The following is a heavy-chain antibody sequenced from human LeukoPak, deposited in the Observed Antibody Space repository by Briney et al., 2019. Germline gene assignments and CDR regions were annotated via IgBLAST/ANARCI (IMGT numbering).Heavy chain of an antibody. J-gene: IGHJ6*03. CDR1: GGSISSYY. CDR2: IYTSGST. Sequence: SETLSLTCTVSGGSISSYYWSWIRQPPGKGLEWVGYIYTSGSTYYNPSLKSRVTISVDTSKNQFSLRLTSVTAADTALYYCAKTDHYYYFMDVWGKGTTVTVSS. V-gene: IGHV4-4*09. CDR3: AKTDHYYYFMDV. D-gene: IGHD2-21*02.